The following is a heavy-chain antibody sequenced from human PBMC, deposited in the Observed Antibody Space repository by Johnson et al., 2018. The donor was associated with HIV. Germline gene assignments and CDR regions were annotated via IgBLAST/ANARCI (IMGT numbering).Heavy chain of an antibody. CDR1: GFTFANYG. V-gene: IGHV3-30*02. CDR3: AKDLPVYGQGHGAFDI. D-gene: IGHD3-10*01. Sequence: QVQLVESGGGLVQPGGSLRLSCAASGFTFANYGMHWVRQAPGKGLEWVAFIAHDESITHYADSVKGRFTISRDNSKNTLFLQMDSLRPEDTAVYYCAKDLPVYGQGHGAFDIWGQGTMVTVSS. J-gene: IGHJ3*02. CDR2: IAHDESIT.